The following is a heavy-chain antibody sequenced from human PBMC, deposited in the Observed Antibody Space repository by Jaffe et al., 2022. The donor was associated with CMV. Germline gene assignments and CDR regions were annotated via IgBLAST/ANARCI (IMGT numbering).Heavy chain of an antibody. CDR1: GGSFSGYF. Sequence: QVQVQQWGAGLVKPSETLSLTCDVSGGSFSGYFWTWIRQSPGKGLEWIGEINHGGSINYNPSLKSRVAISADTSKGQFSLKVNSVTAADTAVYYCAISYGTEGWHSYFDYWGQGTLVTVSS. V-gene: IGHV4-34*02. D-gene: IGHD2-15*01. CDR3: AISYGTEGWHSYFDY. J-gene: IGHJ4*02. CDR2: INHGGSI.